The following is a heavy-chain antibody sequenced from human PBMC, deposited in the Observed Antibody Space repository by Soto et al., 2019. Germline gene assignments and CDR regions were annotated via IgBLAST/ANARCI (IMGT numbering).Heavy chain of an antibody. Sequence: PSETLSLTCTVSGGSISSYYLSWIRQPPGKGLEWIGYIYYSGSTNYNPSLKSRVTISVDTSKNQFSLKLSSVTAADTAVYYCARSGIYYDILTGPLYYYYGMDVWGQGTTVTVYS. J-gene: IGHJ6*02. CDR3: ARSGIYYDILTGPLYYYYGMDV. V-gene: IGHV4-59*01. CDR2: IYYSGST. D-gene: IGHD3-9*01. CDR1: GGSISSYY.